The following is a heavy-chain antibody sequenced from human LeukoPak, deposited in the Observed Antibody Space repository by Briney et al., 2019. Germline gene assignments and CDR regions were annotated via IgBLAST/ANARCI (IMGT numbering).Heavy chain of an antibody. CDR1: GYTFTDYQ. CDR2: INPNSDDT. D-gene: IGHD5-18*01. Sequence: ASVKVSCKASGYTFTDYQMHWVRQAPGQGLEWMGWINPNSDDTNYAQKFQDRVTMTRDKSISTAYMELSSLRSDDTAVYFCARARRVDTAMWGYYYFMDVWGKGTTVTVS. CDR3: ARARRVDTAMWGYYYFMDV. J-gene: IGHJ6*03. V-gene: IGHV1-2*02.